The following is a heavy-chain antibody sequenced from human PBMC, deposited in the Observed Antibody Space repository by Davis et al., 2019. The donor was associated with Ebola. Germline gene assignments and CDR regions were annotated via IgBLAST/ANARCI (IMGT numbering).Heavy chain of an antibody. CDR2: ISYDGSNK. Sequence: GESLKISCAASGFTFSSYAMHWVRQAPGKGLEWVAVISYDGSNKYYADSVKGRFTISRDNSKNTLYLQMNSLRAEDTAVYYCARENGSYPYYYYYYGMDVWGQGTTVTVSS. J-gene: IGHJ6*02. CDR3: ARENGSYPYYYYYYGMDV. V-gene: IGHV3-30-3*01. CDR1: GFTFSSYA. D-gene: IGHD1-26*01.